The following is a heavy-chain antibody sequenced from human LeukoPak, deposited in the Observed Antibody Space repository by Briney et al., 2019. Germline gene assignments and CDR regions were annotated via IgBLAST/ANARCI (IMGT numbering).Heavy chain of an antibody. V-gene: IGHV4-34*01. D-gene: IGHD5-18*01. CDR3: AAYSYGCFDY. CDR1: GGSFSGYY. Sequence: SETLSLTCAVYGGSFSGYYWSWIRQPPGKGLEWIGEINHSGNTNYNPSLKSRVTISVDTSKNQFSLKLSSVTAADTAVYYCAAYSYGCFDYWGQGTLVTVSS. CDR2: INHSGNT. J-gene: IGHJ4*02.